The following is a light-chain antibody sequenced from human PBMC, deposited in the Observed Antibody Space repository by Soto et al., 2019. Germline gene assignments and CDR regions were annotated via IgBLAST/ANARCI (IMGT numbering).Light chain of an antibody. J-gene: IGKJ1*01. CDR2: GAP. Sequence: EIVLTQSPGTLSLSPGESATLSCRASQSVSSNYLAWYQQNPGLAPRLLIPGAPSRATGIPDSFSGSGSGTDCALTISRLEPEDFAVYYCQQYGSSRWTVGQGTKVEVK. CDR3: QQYGSSRWT. CDR1: QSVSSNY. V-gene: IGKV3-20*01.